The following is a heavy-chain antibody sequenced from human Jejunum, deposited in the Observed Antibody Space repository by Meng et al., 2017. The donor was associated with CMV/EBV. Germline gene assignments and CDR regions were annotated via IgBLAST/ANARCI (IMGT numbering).Heavy chain of an antibody. CDR3: ARELYGSGGTDY. CDR2: ISYSGNFI. D-gene: IGHD3-10*01. Sequence: CTVSGFTFTNSTMSWVRQAPGKGLEWVACISYSGNFIKYTDSLKGRFTISRDNAKNSLYLQMNSLRVEDTAVYYCARELYGSGGTDYWGQGTLVTVSS. V-gene: IGHV3-21*01. CDR1: GFTFTNST. J-gene: IGHJ4*02.